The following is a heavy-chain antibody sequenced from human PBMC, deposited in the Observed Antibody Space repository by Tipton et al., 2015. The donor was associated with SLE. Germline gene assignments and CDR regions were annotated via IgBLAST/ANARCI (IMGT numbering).Heavy chain of an antibody. J-gene: IGHJ6*02. CDR1: GGSISSHY. Sequence: TLSLTCTVSGGSISSHYWSWIRQPPGKGLEWIGYIYYSGSTNYNPSLKSRVTISVDTSKNQFSLNLSSVTAADTAVFYCALDRGGSPNGMDVWGQGTTVTVSS. CDR3: ALDRGGSPNGMDV. CDR2: IYYSGST. D-gene: IGHD2-15*01. V-gene: IGHV4-59*08.